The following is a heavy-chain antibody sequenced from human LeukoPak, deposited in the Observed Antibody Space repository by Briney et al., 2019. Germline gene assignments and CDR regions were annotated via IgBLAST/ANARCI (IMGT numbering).Heavy chain of an antibody. Sequence: KTSVTLSLTCAVSGGSFSRYYWSWIRQSPGKGLEWIAEIDHRGDTNYKPSLKSRVTISVDTSKNQFSLKVRSLSAADTAVYYCARGPTISETLYFDFWGQRTVVSVFS. CDR1: GGSFSRYY. V-gene: IGHV4-34*01. CDR3: ARGPTISETLYFDF. D-gene: IGHD4-23*01. CDR2: IDHRGDT. J-gene: IGHJ4*02.